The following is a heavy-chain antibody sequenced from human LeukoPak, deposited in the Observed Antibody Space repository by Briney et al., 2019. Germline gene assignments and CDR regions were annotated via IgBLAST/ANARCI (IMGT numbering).Heavy chain of an antibody. D-gene: IGHD5-18*01. J-gene: IGHJ3*02. CDR1: AFTFSNYS. V-gene: IGHV3-21*01. Sequence: PGGSLRLSCAASAFTFSNYSMNWVRQAPGKGLEWVSSISSSSSFIYYADSVKGRFTISRDNAKNSLYLQMNSLRAEDTAVYYCARDRSRGLLDAFDIWGQGTMVTVSS. CDR3: ARDRSRGLLDAFDI. CDR2: ISSSSSFI.